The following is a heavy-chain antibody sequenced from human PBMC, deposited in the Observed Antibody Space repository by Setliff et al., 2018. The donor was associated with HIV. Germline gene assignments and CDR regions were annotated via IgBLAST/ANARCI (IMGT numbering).Heavy chain of an antibody. CDR3: ARSVIGYYYYGMDV. CDR1: GFTFADFA. J-gene: IGHJ6*02. Sequence: PGGSLRLSCAASGFTFADFAVTWVRQAPGKGLEGVSTISDGVERTYYADSVKGRFSISRDDSKNTLYLQMNSLRAEDTAVYYCARSVIGYYYYGMDVWGQGTLVTV. D-gene: IGHD3-10*01. CDR2: ISDGVERT. V-gene: IGHV3-23*01.